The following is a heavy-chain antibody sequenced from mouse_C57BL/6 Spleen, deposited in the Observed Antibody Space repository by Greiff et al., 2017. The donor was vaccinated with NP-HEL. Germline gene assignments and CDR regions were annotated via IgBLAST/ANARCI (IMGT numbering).Heavy chain of an antibody. CDR1: GYSFTGYF. J-gene: IGHJ1*03. CDR2: INPYNGDT. D-gene: IGHD2-5*01. CDR3: ARSGDYSNYLDV. V-gene: IGHV1-20*01. Sequence: VQLKQSGPELVKPGDSVKISCKASGYSFTGYFMNWVMQSHGKSLEWIGRINPYNGDTFYNQKFKGKATLTVDKSSSTAHMELRSLTSEDSAVYYCARSGDYSNYLDVWGTGTTVTVSS.